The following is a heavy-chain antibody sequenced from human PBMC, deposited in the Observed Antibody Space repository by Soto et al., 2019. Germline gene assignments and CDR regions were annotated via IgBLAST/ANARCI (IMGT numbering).Heavy chain of an antibody. CDR2: IYHSGHT. D-gene: IGHD3-3*01. CDR3: ASTYWSGWRRRLFDF. CDR1: GDSITSGDNY. J-gene: IGHJ4*02. V-gene: IGHV4-30-4*02. Sequence: SETLSLTCAVSGDSITSGDNYWSWIRQPPGKGLEWIGYIYHSGHTYYNPSLKSRLTISVDTSKNHFSLKLSSVTATDTAVYFCASTYWSGWRRRLFDFCGQGALVTVSS.